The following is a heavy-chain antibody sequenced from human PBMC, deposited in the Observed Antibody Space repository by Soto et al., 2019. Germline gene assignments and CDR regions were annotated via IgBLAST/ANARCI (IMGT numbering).Heavy chain of an antibody. CDR2: INPNSGGT. V-gene: IGHV1-2*04. J-gene: IGHJ3*02. D-gene: IGHD2-15*01. Sequence: ASVKVSCKASGYTFTGYYMRWVRQAPGQGLEWMGWINPNSGGTNYAQKFQGWVTMTRDTSISTAYMELSRLRSDDTAVYYCARVLTVTRYCSGGSCYKDAFDIWGQGTMVTVSS. CDR1: GYTFTGYY. CDR3: ARVLTVTRYCSGGSCYKDAFDI.